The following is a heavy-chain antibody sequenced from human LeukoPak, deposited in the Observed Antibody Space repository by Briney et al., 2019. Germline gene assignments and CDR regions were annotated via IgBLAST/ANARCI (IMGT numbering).Heavy chain of an antibody. CDR3: ATTKQARRYFDY. Sequence: GGSLRLSCVGSGFAFSNNPLSWVRQAPGKGLEWVSAISGSGGNTYYADSVRGRFTISRDNSKNTLFLQMNTLRADDTAVYYCATTKQARRYFDYWGQGTLVTVSS. CDR1: GFAFSNNP. V-gene: IGHV3-23*01. J-gene: IGHJ4*02. D-gene: IGHD1-1*01. CDR2: ISGSGGNT.